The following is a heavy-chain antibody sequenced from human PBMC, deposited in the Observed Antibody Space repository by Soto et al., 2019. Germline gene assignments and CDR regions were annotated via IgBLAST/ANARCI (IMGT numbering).Heavy chain of an antibody. CDR3: AEARAPIAAAAIFDC. CDR1: GGSISTSNW. J-gene: IGHJ4*02. D-gene: IGHD6-13*01. CDR2: VYRTGST. Sequence: QVQLQESGPGLLKPSGTLSLTCAVSGGSISTSNWWSWVRQPPGKGLEWIGEVYRTGSTNYNPSLERRLTISVDKSKNPFSLKVTSGTASDTAVYYWAEARAPIAAAAIFDCWGQGTLVTGSS. V-gene: IGHV4-4*02.